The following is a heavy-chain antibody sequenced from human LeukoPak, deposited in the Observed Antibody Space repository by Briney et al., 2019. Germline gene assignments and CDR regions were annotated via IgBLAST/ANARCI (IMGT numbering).Heavy chain of an antibody. CDR1: GGSISSYY. D-gene: IGHD3-9*01. V-gene: IGHV4-59*08. CDR3: ARHIYYFDY. Sequence: PSETLSPTCTVSGGSISSYYWSWIRQPPGKGLEWIGYIYYSGSTNYNPSLKSRVTISVDTSKNQFSLKLSSVTAADTAVYYCARHIYYFDYWGQGTLVTVSS. J-gene: IGHJ4*02. CDR2: IYYSGST.